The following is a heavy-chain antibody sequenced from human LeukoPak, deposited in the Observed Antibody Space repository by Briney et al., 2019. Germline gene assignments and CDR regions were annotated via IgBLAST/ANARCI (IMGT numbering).Heavy chain of an antibody. J-gene: IGHJ5*02. Sequence: PSETLSLTCTVSGGSISSSKYYWGWIRQPPGKGLEWIGTIFNSGSTHYNPSLKSRVTISVDTSKNQFSLKLSSVTAADTAVYYCARGGYYGSGNDFRFDPWGQGTLVTVSS. CDR2: IFNSGST. D-gene: IGHD3-10*01. V-gene: IGHV4-39*07. CDR3: ARGGYYGSGNDFRFDP. CDR1: GGSISSSKYY.